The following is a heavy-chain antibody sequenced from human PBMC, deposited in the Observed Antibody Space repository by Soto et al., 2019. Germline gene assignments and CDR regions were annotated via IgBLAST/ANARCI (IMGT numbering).Heavy chain of an antibody. V-gene: IGHV3-23*01. CDR2: ISGSAANT. D-gene: IGHD3-22*01. CDR1: GFTFSTNA. Sequence: GGSLRLSCAASGFTFSTNAMSWVRQAPGKGLEWVSAISGSAANTYYADSVKGRFTISRDNSKNTLYLEMNTLRAEDTAVYYCAKGASGLLWLCDFWGQGTLVTVSS. CDR3: AKGASGLLWLCDF. J-gene: IGHJ4*02.